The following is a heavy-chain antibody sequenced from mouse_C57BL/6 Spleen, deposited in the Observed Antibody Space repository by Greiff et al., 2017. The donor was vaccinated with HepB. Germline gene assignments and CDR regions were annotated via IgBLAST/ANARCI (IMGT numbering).Heavy chain of an antibody. CDR2: IYPGDGDT. V-gene: IGHV1-80*01. J-gene: IGHJ2*01. CDR1: GYAFSSYW. D-gene: IGHD1-1*01. Sequence: QVQLQQSGAELVKPGASVKISCKASGYAFSSYWMNWVKQRPGKGLEWIGQIYPGDGDTNYNGKFKGKATLTADKSSSTAYMQLSSLTSEDSAVYFCARDPYGSGPFDYWGQGTTLTVSS. CDR3: ARDPYGSGPFDY.